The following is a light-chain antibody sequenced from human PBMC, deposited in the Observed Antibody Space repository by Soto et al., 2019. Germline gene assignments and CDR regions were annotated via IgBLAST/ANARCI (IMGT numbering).Light chain of an antibody. CDR2: DAS. J-gene: IGKJ4*01. Sequence: IVLTQSPVTLSVSPGERATLSCRASQNIVTNLAWYQQKPDQAPRLVIYDASTRATDIPARFSGSGIGTEFILTISSLQSADYAFSYCQQYNNWPPRLTFGEGTKVDI. CDR1: QNIVTN. V-gene: IGKV3-15*01. CDR3: QQYNNWPPRLT.